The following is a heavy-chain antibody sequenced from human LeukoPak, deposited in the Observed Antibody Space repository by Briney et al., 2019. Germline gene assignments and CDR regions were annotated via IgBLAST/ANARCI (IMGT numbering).Heavy chain of an antibody. CDR2: INHSGST. J-gene: IGHJ4*02. CDR3: ARDLSAARGP. Sequence: PSETLSLTCAVYGGSFGGYYWSWIRQPPGKGLEWIGEINHSGSTNYNPSLKSRVTISVDTSKNQFSLKLSSVTAADTAVYYCARDLSAARGPWGQGTLVTVSS. CDR1: GGSFGGYY. V-gene: IGHV4-34*01. D-gene: IGHD6-6*01.